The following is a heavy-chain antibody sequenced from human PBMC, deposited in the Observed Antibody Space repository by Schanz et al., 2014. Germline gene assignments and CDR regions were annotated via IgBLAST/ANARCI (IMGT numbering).Heavy chain of an antibody. D-gene: IGHD2-8*01. CDR1: GFTFNNYG. Sequence: QVQLVESGGGVVQPGRSLRLSCVASGFTFNNYGMHWVRQAPGKGLGWVAVIWHDGSGKYYADSVKGRFTISRDNSKNTLYLQINSLRAEDTAVYYCASGGYCTNGVCNGGRNWFDPWGQGTLVTVSS. CDR2: IWHDGSGK. V-gene: IGHV3-30*19. CDR3: ASGGYCTNGVCNGGRNWFDP. J-gene: IGHJ5*02.